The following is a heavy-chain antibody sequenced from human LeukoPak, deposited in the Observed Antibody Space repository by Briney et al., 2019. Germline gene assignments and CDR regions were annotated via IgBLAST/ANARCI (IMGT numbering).Heavy chain of an antibody. V-gene: IGHV3-21*01. CDR2: ISSSSSYI. J-gene: IGHJ4*02. D-gene: IGHD6-13*01. CDR3: ARNIAAAGTYTDDY. CDR1: GFTFDDYG. Sequence: PGGSLRLSCAASGFTFDDYGMSWVRQAPGKGLEWVSSISSSSSYIYYADSVKGRFTISRDNAKNSLYLQVNSLRAEDTAVYYCARNIAAAGTYTDDYWGQGTLVTVSS.